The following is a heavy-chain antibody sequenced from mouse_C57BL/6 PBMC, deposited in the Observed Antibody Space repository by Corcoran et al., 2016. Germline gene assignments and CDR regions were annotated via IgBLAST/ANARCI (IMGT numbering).Heavy chain of an antibody. V-gene: IGHV3-6*01. CDR2: ISYDGSN. CDR3: ARKEGYFYY. J-gene: IGHJ2*01. CDR1: GYSITSGYY. Sequence: DVQLQESGPGLVKPSQSLSLTCSVTGYSITSGYYWNWIRQFPGNKLEWMGYISYDGSNNYNPSLKNRISITRDTSKNQFFLKLNSGNTEDTATYYLARKEGYFYYWGQGTTLTVSS.